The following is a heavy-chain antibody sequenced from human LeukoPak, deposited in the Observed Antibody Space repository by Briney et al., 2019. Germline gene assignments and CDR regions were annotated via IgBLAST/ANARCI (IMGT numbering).Heavy chain of an antibody. CDR3: GKTPTGYSSGRYPGWPVDY. Sequence: GGSLRLSCAASGFTFGSYAMYWVRQAPGKGLEWVSGIFGSGGSPHYADSVKGRFTSPRDNSNNTVYMQVHSLRVGDTAVYFCGKTPTGYSSGRYPGWPVDYWGQGTLVTVSS. CDR1: GFTFGSYA. CDR2: IFGSGGSP. D-gene: IGHD6-19*01. V-gene: IGHV3-23*01. J-gene: IGHJ4*02.